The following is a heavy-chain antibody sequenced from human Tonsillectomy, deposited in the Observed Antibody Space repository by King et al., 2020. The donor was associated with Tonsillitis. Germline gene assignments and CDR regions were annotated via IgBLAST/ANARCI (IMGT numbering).Heavy chain of an antibody. V-gene: IGHV3-64D*06. D-gene: IGHD3-16*01. CDR2: ISSNGGST. CDR1: GFTFSSYV. CDR3: VKDWVND. Sequence: VQLVESGGGLVQPGGSLRLSCSASGFTFSSYVMHWVRQAPGKGLEYVSAISSNGGSTYYADSVKGRFTISRYLQMSSLRAEDTAVYYCVKDWVNDWGQGNLVTVSS. J-gene: IGHJ4*02.